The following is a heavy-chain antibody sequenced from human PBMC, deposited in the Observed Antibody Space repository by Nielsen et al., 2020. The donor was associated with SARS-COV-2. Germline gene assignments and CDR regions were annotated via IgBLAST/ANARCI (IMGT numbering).Heavy chain of an antibody. J-gene: IGHJ6*02. CDR3: ARDSQLATYYYYYGMDV. V-gene: IGHV3-7*03. Sequence: WIRQPPGKGLEWVANIKQDGSEKYYVDSVKGRFTISRDNAKNSLYLQMNSLRAEDTAVYYCARDSQLATYYYYYGMDVWGQGTTVTVSS. D-gene: IGHD1-1*01. CDR2: IKQDGSEK.